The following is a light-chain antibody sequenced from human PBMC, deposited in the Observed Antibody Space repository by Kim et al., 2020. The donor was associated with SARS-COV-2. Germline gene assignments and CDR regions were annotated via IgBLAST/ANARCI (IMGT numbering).Light chain of an antibody. CDR2: DVS. CDR1: SSDVGGYNY. CDR3: CSYAGSYTLV. J-gene: IGLJ2*01. Sequence: QSALTQPRSVSGSPGQSVTISCTGTSSDVGGYNYVSWYQQHPGKAPKLILYDVSRRPSGVPDRFYGSKSGNTASLTISGLQAEDEADYHCCSYAGSYTLVFGAGTNLTVL. V-gene: IGLV2-11*01.